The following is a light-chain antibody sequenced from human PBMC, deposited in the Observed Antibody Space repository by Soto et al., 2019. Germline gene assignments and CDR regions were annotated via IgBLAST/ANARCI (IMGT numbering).Light chain of an antibody. J-gene: IGKJ3*01. V-gene: IGKV1-39*01. CDR1: QSISNS. Sequence: DIQMTQSPSSLSASEGDRVTITCRASQSISNSLNWYQQRPGKAPKLLIYATSSLQSGVPSRFSGSGSGTDFTLTISSLQPEDFATYYCQQSYTTPLFTFGPGTKVDIE. CDR2: ATS. CDR3: QQSYTTPLFT.